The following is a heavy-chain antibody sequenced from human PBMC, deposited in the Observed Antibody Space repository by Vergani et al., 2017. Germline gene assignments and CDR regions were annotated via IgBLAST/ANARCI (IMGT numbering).Heavy chain of an antibody. V-gene: IGHV3-11*05. D-gene: IGHD2-8*01. CDR1: GFTFSDYY. Sequence: QVQLVESGGGLVKPGGSLRLSCAASGFTFSDYYMSWIRQAPGKGLEWVSYISSSSSYTNYADSVKGQFTISRDNAKNSLYLQMNSLRAEDTAVYYCARSGYCTNGVCFPYGMDVWGQGTTVTVSS. CDR2: ISSSSSYT. CDR3: ARSGYCTNGVCFPYGMDV. J-gene: IGHJ6*02.